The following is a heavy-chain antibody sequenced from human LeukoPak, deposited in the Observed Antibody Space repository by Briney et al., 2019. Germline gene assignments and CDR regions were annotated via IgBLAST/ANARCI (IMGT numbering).Heavy chain of an antibody. CDR2: FDPEDGET. CDR1: GYTVAELS. Sequence: ASVKVSCKVSGYTVAELSMHWVRQAPGKGLEWMGGFDPEDGETIYAQKFQGRVTMTEDTSTDTAYMELSSLRSEDTAVYYCATVGGITFGGVIVSGYFDYWGQGTLVTVSS. D-gene: IGHD3-16*02. CDR3: ATVGGITFGGVIVSGYFDY. V-gene: IGHV1-24*01. J-gene: IGHJ4*02.